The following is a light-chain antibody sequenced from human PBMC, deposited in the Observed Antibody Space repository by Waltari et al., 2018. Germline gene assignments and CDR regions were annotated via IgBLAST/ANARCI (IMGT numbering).Light chain of an antibody. V-gene: IGKV1-33*01. CDR1: QDINNF. CDR3: QQYNTLPVT. CDR2: DAF. J-gene: IGKJ4*01. Sequence: MQVTQSPSSLSASVGDRVTITCQASQDINNFLNWYQQKPGKAPKVVIYDAFNLATGVPARFSGGGSGTDVTYTISSLQPEDIATYYCQQYNTLPVTFGGGTKVEIK.